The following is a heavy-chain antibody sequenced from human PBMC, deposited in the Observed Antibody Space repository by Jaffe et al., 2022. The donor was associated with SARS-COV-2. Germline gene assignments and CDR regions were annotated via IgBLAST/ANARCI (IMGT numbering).Heavy chain of an antibody. CDR1: ADSFSSAAHY. J-gene: IGHJ4*02. V-gene: IGHV4-39*01. Sequence: QLQLLESGPGLVNPSETLSLTCTVSADSFSSAAHYWGWIRQSPGKGLEWIGSVFYSGSPYYNPSFKSRVTISVDTSKNQFSLRLTSVTASDTAVYYCARRVYHGDNGPFDCWGQGTLVTVSS. CDR3: ARRVYHGDNGPFDC. D-gene: IGHD4-17*01. CDR2: VFYSGSP.